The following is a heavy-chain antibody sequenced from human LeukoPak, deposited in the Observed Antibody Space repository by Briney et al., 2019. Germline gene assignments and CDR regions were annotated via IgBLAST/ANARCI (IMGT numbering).Heavy chain of an antibody. V-gene: IGHV3-7*03. D-gene: IGHD5-12*01. J-gene: IGHJ4*02. CDR3: ARDSYSGYDTTPDY. CDR1: GFTFSSSA. CDR2: IKQDGSQK. Sequence: PGGSLRLSCAASGFTFSSSAVSWVRQAPGKGLEWVANIKQDGSQKYYVDSVKGRFTISRDNAKNSLYLQMNSLRAEDTAVYYCARDSYSGYDTTPDYWGKGTLVTVSS.